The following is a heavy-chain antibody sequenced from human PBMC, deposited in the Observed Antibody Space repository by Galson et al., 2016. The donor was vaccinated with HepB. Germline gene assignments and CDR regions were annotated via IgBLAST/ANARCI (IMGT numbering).Heavy chain of an antibody. V-gene: IGHV3-33*01. CDR1: GSSFSRHG. Sequence: SLRLSCAASGSSFSRHGMHWVRQAPGKGLEWVATIWFDGSKKEYADTVKGRFTISRDNSKNTVYVQMNSLRVEDTGVYFCARDWALVVAPAYGMDVGGQGTTVIVSS. CDR2: IWFDGSKK. J-gene: IGHJ6*02. CDR3: ARDWALVVAPAYGMDV. D-gene: IGHD2-2*01.